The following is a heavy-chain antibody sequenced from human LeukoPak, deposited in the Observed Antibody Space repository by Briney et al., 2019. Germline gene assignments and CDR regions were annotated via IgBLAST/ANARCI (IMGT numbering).Heavy chain of an antibody. CDR3: ARVVQGQSPCDY. Sequence: SETLSLTCTVSGGSISSYYWSWIRQPPGKGLEWIGYIYYSGSTNYNPSFKSRVTISVDTSKNHFSLKLSCVTAADTAVYYCARVVQGQSPCDYWGQGTLVTVSS. V-gene: IGHV4-59*01. D-gene: IGHD3-10*01. J-gene: IGHJ4*02. CDR1: GGSISSYY. CDR2: IYYSGST.